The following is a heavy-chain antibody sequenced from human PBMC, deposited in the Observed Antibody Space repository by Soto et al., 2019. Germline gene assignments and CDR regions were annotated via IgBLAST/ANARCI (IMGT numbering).Heavy chain of an antibody. J-gene: IGHJ4*02. Sequence: GGSLRLSCAASGFTFSSYGMHWVRQAPGKGLEWVAVISYDGSNKYYADSVKGRFTISRDNSKKTLYLQMNSLRAEDTAVYYCAKDRRYSWWPSFFDYWGQGTLVTVSS. CDR2: ISYDGSNK. CDR3: AKDRRYSWWPSFFDY. CDR1: GFTFSSYG. V-gene: IGHV3-30*18. D-gene: IGHD2-15*01.